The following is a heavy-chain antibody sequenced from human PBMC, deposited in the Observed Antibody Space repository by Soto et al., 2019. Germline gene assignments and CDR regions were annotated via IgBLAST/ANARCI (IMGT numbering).Heavy chain of an antibody. CDR2: ISNSGKIT. CDR1: GFTFSDYY. CDR3: ARDHGGGGLTLES. V-gene: IGHV3-11*01. J-gene: IGHJ4*02. Sequence: QVHLDESGGGLVKPGGSLRLSCIASGFTFSDYYMSWIRQAPGKGLEWVADISNSGKITHHADSVEGRFTISRDNARDSLYLQMNSLRPEDSAIYYCARDHGGGGLTLESWGQGTLVTVSS. D-gene: IGHD3-16*01.